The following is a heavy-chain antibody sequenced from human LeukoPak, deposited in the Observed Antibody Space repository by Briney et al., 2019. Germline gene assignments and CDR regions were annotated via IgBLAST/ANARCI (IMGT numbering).Heavy chain of an antibody. V-gene: IGHV4-39*01. CDR1: GGSISSSSYY. CDR3: ARAPRNYQLASYFDY. CDR2: IYYSGST. D-gene: IGHD2-2*01. J-gene: IGHJ4*02. Sequence: SETLSLTCTVSGGSISSSSYYWGWIRQPPGTGLEWIGSIYYSGSTYYNPSLKSRVTISADTSKNQFSLKLSSVTAADTAVYYCARAPRNYQLASYFDYWGPGTLVTVSS.